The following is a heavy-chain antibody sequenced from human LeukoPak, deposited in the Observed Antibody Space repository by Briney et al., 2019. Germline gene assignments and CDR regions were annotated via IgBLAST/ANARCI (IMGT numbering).Heavy chain of an antibody. D-gene: IGHD3-10*01. CDR2: IYYNGRT. CDR1: GASFSSSTYY. V-gene: IGHV4-61*01. J-gene: IGHJ4*02. CDR3: ASDYGSGSWRFDY. Sequence: PSETLSLTCAVSGASFSSSTYYWSWLRQPPGKGLEWIAYIYYNGRTTYNPSLKSRVTISLDTSKNQFSLRLSSVTDADTAVYYCASDYGSGSWRFDYWGQGTLATVSS.